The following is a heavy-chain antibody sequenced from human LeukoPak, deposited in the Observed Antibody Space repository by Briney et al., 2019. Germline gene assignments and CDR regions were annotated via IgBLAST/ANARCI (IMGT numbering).Heavy chain of an antibody. CDR3: ARAPRSVAGTGWFDP. CDR1: GGTFSSYA. V-gene: IGHV1-69*04. Sequence: SVKVSCKASGGTFSSYAISWVRQAPGQGLEWMGRIIPILGIANYAQKFQGRVTITADKSTSTAYMELSSLRSEDTAVYYCARAPRSVAGTGWFDPWGQGTLVTVSS. J-gene: IGHJ5*02. D-gene: IGHD6-19*01. CDR2: IIPILGIA.